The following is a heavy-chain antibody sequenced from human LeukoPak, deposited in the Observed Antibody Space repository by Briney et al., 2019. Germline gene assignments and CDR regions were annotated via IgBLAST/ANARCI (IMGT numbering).Heavy chain of an antibody. J-gene: IGHJ6*02. Sequence: SSETLSLTCTVSGGSISTYYWSWIRQPPGKGLEWIGYIYYSGYTNYNPSLKSRVTISLDTSKNQFSLKLSSVTAADTAVYYCARSYSNAGYYFYGMDVWGQGTTVTVSS. CDR1: GGSISTYY. CDR3: ARSYSNAGYYFYGMDV. D-gene: IGHD4-11*01. CDR2: IYYSGYT. V-gene: IGHV4-59*08.